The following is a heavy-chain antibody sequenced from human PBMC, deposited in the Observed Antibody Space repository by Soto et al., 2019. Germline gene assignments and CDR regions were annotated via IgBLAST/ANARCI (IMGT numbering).Heavy chain of an antibody. D-gene: IGHD1-1*01. CDR1: GGSVNSTGFY. V-gene: IGHV4-31*03. CDR2: IYYRGYT. J-gene: IGHJ4*02. Sequence: PSETLSLTCIVSGGSVNSTGFYWSWLRQAPGKGLEWIGYIYYRGYTYYSPSLNGRSKIALDTSKEQFSLQLSSVTAADTAVYYCARVFDGNVLFFDSWGQGALVTVSS. CDR3: ARVFDGNVLFFDS.